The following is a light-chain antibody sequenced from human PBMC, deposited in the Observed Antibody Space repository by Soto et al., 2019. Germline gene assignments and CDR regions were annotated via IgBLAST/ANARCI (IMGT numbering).Light chain of an antibody. J-gene: IGKJ5*01. V-gene: IGKV1-39*01. CDR2: AAS. CDR1: QGISTY. CDR3: QKYNSAPPT. Sequence: DIQMTQSPSSLSASVGDRVTITCRASQGISTYLNWYHQKPGKAPKLLIYAASSLQSGVPSRFSGSGSGTDFTLTISSLQPEDVATYYCQKYNSAPPTFGQGTRLEIK.